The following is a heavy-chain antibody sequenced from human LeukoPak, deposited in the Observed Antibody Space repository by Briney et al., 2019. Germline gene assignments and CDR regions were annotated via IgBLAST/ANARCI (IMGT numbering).Heavy chain of an antibody. D-gene: IGHD1-26*01. Sequence: PGGSLRLSCAASGFTFSSYWMHWVRQAPGKGLVWVSRINSDGSSTSYADSVKGRFAISRDNAKNTLYLQMNSLRAEDTAVYYCARVIGWDEPFDLWGHGTLVTVSS. CDR1: GFTFSSYW. CDR3: ARVIGWDEPFDL. J-gene: IGHJ3*01. CDR2: INSDGSST. V-gene: IGHV3-74*01.